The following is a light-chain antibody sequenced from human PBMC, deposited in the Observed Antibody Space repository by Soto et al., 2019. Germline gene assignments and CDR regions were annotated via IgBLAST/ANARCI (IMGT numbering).Light chain of an antibody. CDR1: SGYSNYK. CDR2: VGTGGIVG. CDR3: GADHGSGSNFVVV. J-gene: IGLJ2*01. V-gene: IGLV9-49*01. Sequence: QPVLTQPPSASASLGASVTLTCTLSSGYSNYKVDWYQQRPGKGPRFVMRVGTGGIVGSKGDGIPDRFSVLGSGLNRYLTIKNIQEEDESDYHCGADHGSGSNFVVVXXGGXKLTVL.